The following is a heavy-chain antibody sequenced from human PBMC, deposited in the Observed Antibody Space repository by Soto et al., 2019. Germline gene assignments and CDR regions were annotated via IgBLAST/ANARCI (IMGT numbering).Heavy chain of an antibody. D-gene: IGHD3-3*01. CDR1: GGSISSSGYS. Sequence: PSETLSLTCAVSGGSISSSGYSWNWIRQSPGKGLEWIGYIYHGGSTNYNPSLRSRVTISLDGSKNQFSLKLTSVTAADTAVYYCARGSVYVLWSGYFDFWGQGSLVTVSS. CDR3: ARGSVYVLWSGYFDF. V-gene: IGHV4-30-2*06. CDR2: IYHGGST. J-gene: IGHJ4*02.